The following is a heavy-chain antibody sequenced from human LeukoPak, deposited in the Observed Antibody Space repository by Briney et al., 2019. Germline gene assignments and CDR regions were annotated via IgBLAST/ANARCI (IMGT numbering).Heavy chain of an antibody. CDR1: GFIFSSYG. V-gene: IGHV3-30*02. J-gene: IGHJ3*02. Sequence: WGSLRLSCAASGFIFSSYGMHWFRQAPGKGLEWVAFIGYDGTNKYYADFVKGRFTISRDDSKNTLYLQMSSLRAEDTAVYYCAKEKSSGWHDAFDIGGQGTTVTVSS. CDR3: AKEKSSGWHDAFDI. CDR2: IGYDGTNK. D-gene: IGHD6-19*01.